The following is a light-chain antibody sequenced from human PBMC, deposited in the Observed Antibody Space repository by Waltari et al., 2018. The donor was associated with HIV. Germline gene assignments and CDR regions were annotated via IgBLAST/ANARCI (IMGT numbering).Light chain of an antibody. CDR3: QQYDILPFT. J-gene: IGKJ3*01. Sequence: DIQMTQSPSSLSASVGDRVTITCRASHDISNLLNWYQQKPGKAPKLLIYDASNLETEVPSRFSGSGSGTDFAFTISSLQPEDFATYYCQQYDILPFTFGPGTKVDIK. CDR1: HDISNL. V-gene: IGKV1-33*01. CDR2: DAS.